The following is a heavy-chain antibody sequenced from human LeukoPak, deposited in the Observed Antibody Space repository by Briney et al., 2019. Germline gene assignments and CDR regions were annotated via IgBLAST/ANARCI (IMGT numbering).Heavy chain of an antibody. CDR3: ATDLKSSGWMESDY. CDR2: INAGNGNT. D-gene: IGHD6-19*01. Sequence: GASVKVSCKASGYTFTSYAMHWVRQAPGQRLEWMGWINAGNGNTKYSQEFQGRVTITRDTSASTAYMELSSLRSEDMAVYYCATDLKSSGWMESDYWGQGTLVTVSS. J-gene: IGHJ4*02. V-gene: IGHV1-3*03. CDR1: GYTFTSYA.